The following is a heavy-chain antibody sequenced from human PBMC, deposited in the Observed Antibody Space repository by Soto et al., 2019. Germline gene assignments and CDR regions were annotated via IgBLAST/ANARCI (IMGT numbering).Heavy chain of an antibody. J-gene: IGHJ3*02. V-gene: IGHV4-39*01. CDR3: ARRGAIYDILTGYYPLAFDI. D-gene: IGHD3-9*01. CDR1: GGSISSSSYY. Sequence: SETLSLTCTVSGGSISSSSYYWGWIRQPPGKGLEWIGSIYYSGSTYYNPSLKSRVTISVDTSKNRFSLKLSSVTAADTTVYYCARRGAIYDILTGYYPLAFDIWGQGTMVTVSS. CDR2: IYYSGST.